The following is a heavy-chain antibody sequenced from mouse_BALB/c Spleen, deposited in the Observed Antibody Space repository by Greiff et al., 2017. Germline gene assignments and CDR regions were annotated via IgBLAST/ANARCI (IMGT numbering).Heavy chain of an antibody. CDR2: IYPGSGST. J-gene: IGHJ2*01. CDR1: GYTFTDYV. CDR3: ARRDYGSSYEAGNY. Sequence: QVQLKESGPELVKPGASVKMSCKASGYTFTDYVISWVKQRTGQGLEWIGEIYPGSGSTYYNEKFKGKATLTADKSSNTAYMQLSSLTSEDSAVYFCARRDYGSSYEAGNYWGQGTTLTVSS. D-gene: IGHD1-1*01. V-gene: IGHV1-77*01.